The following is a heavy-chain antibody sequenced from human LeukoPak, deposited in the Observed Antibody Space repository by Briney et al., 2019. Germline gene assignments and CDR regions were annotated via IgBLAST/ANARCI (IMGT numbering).Heavy chain of an antibody. Sequence: GGSLRLSCAASGFTFSTYSMNWVRQAPGKGLEWVSYISSSGSTIYYADSVKGRFTISRDNAKNSLYLQMNSLRVEDTAVYYCARYYDSSGYYVGDYYYGLDVWGQGTTVTVSS. J-gene: IGHJ6*02. CDR1: GFTFSTYS. CDR2: ISSSGSTI. CDR3: ARYYDSSGYYVGDYYYGLDV. V-gene: IGHV3-48*04. D-gene: IGHD3-22*01.